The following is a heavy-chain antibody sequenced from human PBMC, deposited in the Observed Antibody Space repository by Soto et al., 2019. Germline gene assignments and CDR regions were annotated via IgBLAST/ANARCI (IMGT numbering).Heavy chain of an antibody. V-gene: IGHV3-21*06. CDR3: ARESEDLTSNFAD. J-gene: IGHJ4*02. Sequence: GGSLRLSCAASGFTFTRYSMNWVRQAPGKGLEWVSSISSTTNYIYYGDSMKGRFTISRDNAKNSLYLEMNSLRAEDTAVYYCARESEDLTSNFADWGQGTLVTVPS. CDR1: GFTFTRYS. CDR2: ISSTTNYI.